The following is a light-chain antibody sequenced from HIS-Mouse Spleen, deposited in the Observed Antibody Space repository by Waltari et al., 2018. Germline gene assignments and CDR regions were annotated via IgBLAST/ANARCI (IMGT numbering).Light chain of an antibody. CDR3: AAWDDSLSGVV. J-gene: IGLJ2*01. CDR1: SSDVGGFNY. V-gene: IGLV2-8*01. Sequence: QSALPQPPPASGSPGQSVTISCTGNSSDVGGFNYVSWYQQHPGKAPKLLIYEASQPPSGVPDRFSGSKSGNTASLTVSGLQAEDEADYYCAAWDDSLSGVVFGGGTKLTVL. CDR2: EAS.